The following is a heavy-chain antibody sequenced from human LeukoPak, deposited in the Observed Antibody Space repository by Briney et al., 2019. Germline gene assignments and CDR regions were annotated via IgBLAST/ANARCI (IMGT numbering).Heavy chain of an antibody. CDR2: INSSSSYI. CDR1: GFTFSSDS. D-gene: IGHD2-2*01. Sequence: GGALRLSCAASGFTFSSDSMNCVRQAPGKGREWVSSINSSSSYIYYADSVKGRFTISRDNAKNSLYLQMNSLRAEDTAVYYCARMSCSSTSCYGYYYYGMDVWGQGTTVTVSS. J-gene: IGHJ6*02. CDR3: ARMSCSSTSCYGYYYYGMDV. V-gene: IGHV3-21*01.